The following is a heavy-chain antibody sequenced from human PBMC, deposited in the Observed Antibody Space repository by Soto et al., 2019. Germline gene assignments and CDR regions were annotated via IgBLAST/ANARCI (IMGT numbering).Heavy chain of an antibody. CDR1: GFTVSSNY. CDR2: IYSGGST. Sequence: EVQLVESGGGLVQPGGSLRLSCAASGFTVSSNYMSWVRQAPGKGLEWVSVIYSGGSTYYADSVKGRFTISRDNSKNTLYLQMNSLRAEDTAVYYCARSTRPDYDFWSGYYGYFDYWGQGTLVTVSS. CDR3: ARSTRPDYDFWSGYYGYFDY. V-gene: IGHV3-66*01. D-gene: IGHD3-3*01. J-gene: IGHJ4*02.